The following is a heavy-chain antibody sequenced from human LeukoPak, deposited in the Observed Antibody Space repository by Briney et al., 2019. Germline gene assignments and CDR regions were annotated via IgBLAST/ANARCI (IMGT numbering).Heavy chain of an antibody. CDR1: GFTFSSYA. D-gene: IGHD3-22*01. V-gene: IGHV3-30*04. CDR3: ARGVTMIIPTHAFDI. Sequence: PEGSLRLSCAASGFTFSSYAMHWVRQAPGKGLEWVAVISYDGSNKYYADSVKGRFTISRDNSKNTLYLQMNSLRAEDTAVYYCARGVTMIIPTHAFDIWGQGTMVTVSS. J-gene: IGHJ3*02. CDR2: ISYDGSNK.